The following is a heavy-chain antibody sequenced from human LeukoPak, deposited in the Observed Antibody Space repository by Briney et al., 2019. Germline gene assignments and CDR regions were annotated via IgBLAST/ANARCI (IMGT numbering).Heavy chain of an antibody. V-gene: IGHV4-59*08. CDR2: NYYSGST. Sequence: PSESLCLTCAVSGGSLSRYYWSWVRQPPGRGLECGGDNYYSGSTNYNPSLKSRVTISVDTTKNQFSLKLSSVTAADTAVYYCARLHRRYCSSTSCYEPTYGMDVWGQGTTVTVSS. CDR3: ARLHRRYCSSTSCYEPTYGMDV. D-gene: IGHD2-2*01. J-gene: IGHJ6*02. CDR1: GGSLSRYY.